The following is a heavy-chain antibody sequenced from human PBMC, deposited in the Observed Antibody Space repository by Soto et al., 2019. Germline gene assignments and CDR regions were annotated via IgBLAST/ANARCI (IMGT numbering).Heavy chain of an antibody. CDR3: ARVGYDILTGYNWFDP. Sequence: QVQLVQSGAEVKKPGASVKVSCKASGYTFTSYYMHWVRQAPGQGLEWMGIINPSGGSTSYAQKFQGRVTMTRDTSTSTVYMELSSLRSEDTAVYYCARVGYDILTGYNWFDPWGQGTLVTVSS. V-gene: IGHV1-46*01. CDR1: GYTFTSYY. J-gene: IGHJ5*02. CDR2: INPSGGST. D-gene: IGHD3-9*01.